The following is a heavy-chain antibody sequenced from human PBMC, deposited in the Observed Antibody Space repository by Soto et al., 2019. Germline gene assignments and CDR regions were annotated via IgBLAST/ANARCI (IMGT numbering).Heavy chain of an antibody. CDR1: GGTLSSYT. CDR2: IIPILGIA. J-gene: IGHJ4*02. Sequence: SVKVSCKASGGTLSSYTISWVRQAPGQGLGWMGRIIPILGIANYAQKFQGRVTITADKSTSTAYMELSSLRSEDTAVYYCARDRGNDRFDYWGQGTLVTVSS. CDR3: ARDRGNDRFDY. D-gene: IGHD1-1*01. V-gene: IGHV1-69*04.